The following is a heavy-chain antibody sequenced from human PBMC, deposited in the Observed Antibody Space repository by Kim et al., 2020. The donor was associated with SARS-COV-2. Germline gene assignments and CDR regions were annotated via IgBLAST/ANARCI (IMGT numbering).Heavy chain of an antibody. V-gene: IGHV3-15*01. D-gene: IGHD1-20*01. J-gene: IGHJ4*02. CDR3: TTDPSYNWKGAF. Sequence: DYAAPVKGRFTISRDDSKNTLYLQMNSLKTEDTAVYYCTTDPSYNWKGAFWGQGTLVTVSS.